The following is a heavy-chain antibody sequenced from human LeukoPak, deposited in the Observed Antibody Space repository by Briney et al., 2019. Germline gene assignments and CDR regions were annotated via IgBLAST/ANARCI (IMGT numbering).Heavy chain of an antibody. CDR3: TRGGPEGSGYSYGSHDY. CDR2: ISGSGGST. Sequence: TGGSLRLSXAASGFTFSSYAMSWVRQAPGKGLEWVSAISGSGGSTYYADSVKGRFTISRDNSKNTLYLQMNSLRAEDTAVYYCTRGGPEGSGYSYGSHDYWGQGTLVTVSS. J-gene: IGHJ4*02. V-gene: IGHV3-23*01. D-gene: IGHD5-18*01. CDR1: GFTFSSYA.